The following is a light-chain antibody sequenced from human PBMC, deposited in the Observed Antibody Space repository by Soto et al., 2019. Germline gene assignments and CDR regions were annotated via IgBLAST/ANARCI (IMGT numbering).Light chain of an antibody. Sequence: QSALSQPASVSGSPGQSITISCTGTNSDVGSYKFVSWYQQHPGKVPKLIIYEATKRPSGLSNRFSGSKSGNTASLTISGVRAEDEADYYCCSFAGGGATWVFGGGTKVTVL. J-gene: IGLJ3*02. CDR1: NSDVGSYKF. V-gene: IGLV2-23*01. CDR3: CSFAGGGATWV. CDR2: EAT.